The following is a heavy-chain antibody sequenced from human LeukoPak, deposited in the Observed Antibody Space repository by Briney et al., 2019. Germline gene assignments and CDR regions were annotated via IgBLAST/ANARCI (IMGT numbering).Heavy chain of an antibody. CDR3: ANTNIVATITAFDY. J-gene: IGHJ4*02. CDR1: GFTFSSYS. D-gene: IGHD5-12*01. V-gene: IGHV3-23*01. CDR2: ISGSGGST. Sequence: GGSLRLSCAASGFTFSSYSMSWVRQAPGKGLEWVSAISGSGGSTYYADSVKGRFTISRDNSKNTLYLQMNSLRAEDTAVYYCANTNIVATITAFDYWGQGTLVTVSS.